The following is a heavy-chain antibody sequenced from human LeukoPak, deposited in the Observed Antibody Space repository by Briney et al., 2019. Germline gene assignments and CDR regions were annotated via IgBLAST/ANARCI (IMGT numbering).Heavy chain of an antibody. J-gene: IGHJ4*02. CDR3: ARETYYYDSSGYYSGVYFDY. CDR2: ISSNGGST. CDR1: GFTFSSYA. Sequence: GGSLRLSCAASGFTFSSYAMHWVRQAPGKGLEYVSAISSNGGSTYYANSVKGRFTISRDNSKNTLYLQMGSLRAEDTAVYYCARETYYYDSSGYYSGVYFDYWGQGTLVTVSS. V-gene: IGHV3-64*01. D-gene: IGHD3-22*01.